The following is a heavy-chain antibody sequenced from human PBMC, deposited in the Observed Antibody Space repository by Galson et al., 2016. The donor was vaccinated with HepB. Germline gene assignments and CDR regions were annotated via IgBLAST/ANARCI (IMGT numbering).Heavy chain of an antibody. V-gene: IGHV4-30-2*01. CDR2: IHHTGAT. CDR3: AREFLEDDSGWREAFDI. J-gene: IGHJ3*02. CDR1: GDFVTGASFS. Sequence: TLSLTCTVSGDFVTGASFSWNWIRHPPGKGLEWIGNIHHTGATYSNPSLESRVTISLDRSKKQFSLRLTSVTAADTAVYYCAREFLEDDSGWREAFDIWGQDTSVTVS. D-gene: IGHD3-3*01.